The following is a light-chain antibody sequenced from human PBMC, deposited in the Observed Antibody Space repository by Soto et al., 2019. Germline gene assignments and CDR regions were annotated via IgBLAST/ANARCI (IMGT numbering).Light chain of an antibody. V-gene: IGLV2-14*01. CDR2: EVS. J-gene: IGLJ1*01. Sequence: GASSDVGGYNYVSWYQQHPGKAPKLMIYEVSNRPSGVSNRFSGSKSGNTASLTISGLQAEDEADYYCSSYTSSSTLYVFGTGTKVTVL. CDR1: SSDVGGYNY. CDR3: SSYTSSSTLYV.